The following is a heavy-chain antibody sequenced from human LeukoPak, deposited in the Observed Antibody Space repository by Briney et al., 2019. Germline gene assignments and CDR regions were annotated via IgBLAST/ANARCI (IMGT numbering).Heavy chain of an antibody. CDR3: ARERQRFYSSGWYAY. Sequence: GGSLRLSCAASGFTFSSYAMHWVRQAPGKGLEWVAVISYDGSNKYYADSVNGRFTISRDNSKNTLYLQMNSLRAEDTAVYYCARERQRFYSSGWYAYWGQGTLVTVSS. V-gene: IGHV3-30-3*01. CDR1: GFTFSSYA. J-gene: IGHJ4*02. D-gene: IGHD6-19*01. CDR2: ISYDGSNK.